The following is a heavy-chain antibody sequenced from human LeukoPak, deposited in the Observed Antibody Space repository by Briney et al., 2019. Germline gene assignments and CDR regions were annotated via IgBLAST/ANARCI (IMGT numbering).Heavy chain of an antibody. Sequence: VASVKVSCKASGGTFSSYAISWVRQAPGQGLEWMGRIIPILGIANYAQKFQGRVTITADKSTSTAYMELSSLGSEDTAVYYCAREVYDILTLMSGYGMDVWGQGTTVAVSS. V-gene: IGHV1-69*04. D-gene: IGHD3-9*01. J-gene: IGHJ6*02. CDR3: AREVYDILTLMSGYGMDV. CDR1: GGTFSSYA. CDR2: IIPILGIA.